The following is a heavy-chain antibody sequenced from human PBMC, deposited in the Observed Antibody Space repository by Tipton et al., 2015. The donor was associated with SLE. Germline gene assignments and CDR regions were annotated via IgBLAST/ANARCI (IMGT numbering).Heavy chain of an antibody. CDR2: IYYSGST. V-gene: IGHV4-59*12. CDR3: ASAPHPYYFDY. Sequence: TLSLTCAVYGGSFSGNYWSWIRQPPGKGLEWIGYIYYSGSTNYNPSLKSRVTISVDTSKNQFSLKLSSVTAADTAVYYCASAPHPYYFDYWGQGTLVTVSS. CDR1: GGSFSGNY. J-gene: IGHJ4*02.